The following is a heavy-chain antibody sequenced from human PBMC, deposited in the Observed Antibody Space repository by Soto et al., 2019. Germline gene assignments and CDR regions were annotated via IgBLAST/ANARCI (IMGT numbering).Heavy chain of an antibody. CDR3: ARDFELPGFNWFDP. J-gene: IGHJ5*02. CDR1: GFTFSSYS. CDR2: ISSSSSYI. D-gene: IGHD1-7*01. V-gene: IGHV3-21*01. Sequence: GGSLRLSCAASGFTFSSYSMNWVRQAPGKGLEWVSSISSSSSYIYYADSVKGRFTISRDNAKNSLYLQMNSLRAEDTAVYYCARDFELPGFNWFDPWGQGTLVTVSS.